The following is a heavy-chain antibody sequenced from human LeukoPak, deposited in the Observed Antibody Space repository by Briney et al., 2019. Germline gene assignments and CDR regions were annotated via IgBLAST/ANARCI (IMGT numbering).Heavy chain of an antibody. J-gene: IGHJ4*02. V-gene: IGHV3-48*03. CDR3: SRGRLFGDY. D-gene: IGHD2-21*02. Sequence: GGSLRLSCAASGFTFSSYAMSWVRQAPGKGLEWVSYISGSGGTIYYADSVKGRFTISRDNAKNSLYLQMNSLRAEDTAVYYCSRGRLFGDYWGQGALVTVSS. CDR1: GFTFSSYA. CDR2: ISGSGGTI.